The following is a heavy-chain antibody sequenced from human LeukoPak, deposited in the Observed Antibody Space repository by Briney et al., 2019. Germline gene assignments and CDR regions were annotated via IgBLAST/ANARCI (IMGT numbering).Heavy chain of an antibody. V-gene: IGHV3-30*03. CDR1: GFTFSSYG. Sequence: GGSLGLSCAASGFTFSSYGMHWVRQAPGKGLEWVAVISYDGSNKYYADSVKGRFTISRENSKNTLYLQINSLRAEDTAVYYCARIRVMDLYYFDYWGQGTLVTVSS. J-gene: IGHJ4*02. CDR3: ARIRVMDLYYFDY. CDR2: ISYDGSNK. D-gene: IGHD3-10*01.